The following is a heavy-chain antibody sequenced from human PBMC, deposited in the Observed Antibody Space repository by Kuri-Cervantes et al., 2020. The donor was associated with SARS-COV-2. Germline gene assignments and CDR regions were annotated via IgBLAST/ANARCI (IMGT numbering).Heavy chain of an antibody. D-gene: IGHD3-3*01. CDR2: ISYDGSNK. CDR1: GFTFSSYA. J-gene: IGHJ6*02. CDR3: ARDHAVLRFLEDPMDV. V-gene: IGHV3-30*04. Sequence: GESLKISCAASGFTFSSYAMHWVRQAPGKGLERVAVISYDGSNKYYADSVKGRFTISRDNSKNTLYLQMNSLRAEDTAVYYCARDHAVLRFLEDPMDVWGQGTTVTVSS.